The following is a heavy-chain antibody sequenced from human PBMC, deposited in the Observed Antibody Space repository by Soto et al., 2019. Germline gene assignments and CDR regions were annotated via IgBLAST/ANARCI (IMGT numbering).Heavy chain of an antibody. CDR3: ASPAGKRWLQFDY. CDR2: IIPIFGTA. D-gene: IGHD5-12*01. Sequence: QVQLVQSGAEVKKPGSSVKVSCKASGGTFSSYAISWVRQAPGQGLVWTGGIIPIFGTANYAQKFQGRVTITAEESTSTAYMELSSLRSEDTAVYYCASPAGKRWLQFDYWGQGTLVTVSS. CDR1: GGTFSSYA. J-gene: IGHJ4*02. V-gene: IGHV1-69*01.